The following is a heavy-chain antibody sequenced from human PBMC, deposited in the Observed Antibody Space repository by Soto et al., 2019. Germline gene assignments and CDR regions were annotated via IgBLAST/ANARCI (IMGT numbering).Heavy chain of an antibody. CDR1: GFTFDDLW. Sequence: GGSLRLSCAVSGFTFDDLWMSWVRQAPGKGLEWVANINKDGSQKSYVDSVKGRFTISRGNGKNSLYLEMNNLRVEDTALYYCAKYDFWIPGNFDPRGQGTLVTVSS. CDR3: AKYDFWIPGNFDP. V-gene: IGHV3-7*01. CDR2: INKDGSQK. D-gene: IGHD3-3*01. J-gene: IGHJ5*02.